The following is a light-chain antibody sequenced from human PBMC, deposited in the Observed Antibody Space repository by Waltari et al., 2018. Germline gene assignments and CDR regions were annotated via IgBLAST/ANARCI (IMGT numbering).Light chain of an antibody. J-gene: IGLJ1*01. CDR1: NSDVGGYDY. CDR3: SSYTSSNNCV. V-gene: IGLV2-8*01. CDR2: EVN. Sequence: QSALTQPPSASGSPGQSVTISCTGTNSDVGGYDYVSWYQQHPGKAPKLIIYEVNKRPSGVPERFSGSKSGNTASLTVSGLQAEDEADYYCSSYTSSNNCVFGTGTKVTVL.